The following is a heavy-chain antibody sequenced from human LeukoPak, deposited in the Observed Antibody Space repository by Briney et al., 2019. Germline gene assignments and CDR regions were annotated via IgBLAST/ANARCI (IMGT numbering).Heavy chain of an antibody. Sequence: PGGSLRLSCAASGFTFSNAWMSWVRQAPGKGLEWVGRIKSKTDGGTTDYAAPVKGRFTISRDNSKNTLYLQMNSLKTEDTAVYYCTTDGVVVVPAAMPGDYWGQGTLVTVSS. CDR3: TTDGVVVVPAAMPGDY. J-gene: IGHJ4*02. CDR2: IKSKTDGGTT. D-gene: IGHD2-2*01. V-gene: IGHV3-15*01. CDR1: GFTFSNAW.